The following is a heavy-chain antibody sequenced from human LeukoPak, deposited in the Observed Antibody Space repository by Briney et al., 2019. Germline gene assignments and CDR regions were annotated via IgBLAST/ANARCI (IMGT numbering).Heavy chain of an antibody. CDR2: INPSGGSA. V-gene: IGHV1-46*01. J-gene: IGHJ4*02. CDR1: GYTFTSYY. D-gene: IGHD3-16*02. CDR3: ATGGVIATAYYAY. Sequence: ASVKVSCKASGYTFTSYYIHWVRQAPGQGLEWMGIINPSGGSAFYTQKFQGRVTMTRDMSTSTVYMDLSSLTSEDTAVYYCATGGVIATAYYAYWGQGTLVIVSS.